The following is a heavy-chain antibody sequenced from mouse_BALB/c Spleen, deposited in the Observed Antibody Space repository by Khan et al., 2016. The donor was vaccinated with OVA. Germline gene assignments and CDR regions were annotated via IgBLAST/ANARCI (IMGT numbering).Heavy chain of an antibody. Sequence: EVELVESGGDLVKPGGSLKLSCAASGFTFSSYSMSWVRQTPDKRLEWVATISSGGDYTYYPDNVKGRFTISRDNAKNTLYLQMSSLKSEDTAMYYCASHLSGSLAYWGQGTRVTVSA. J-gene: IGHJ3*01. CDR1: GFTFSSYS. CDR2: ISSGGDYT. CDR3: ASHLSGSLAY. D-gene: IGHD1-3*01. V-gene: IGHV5-6*01.